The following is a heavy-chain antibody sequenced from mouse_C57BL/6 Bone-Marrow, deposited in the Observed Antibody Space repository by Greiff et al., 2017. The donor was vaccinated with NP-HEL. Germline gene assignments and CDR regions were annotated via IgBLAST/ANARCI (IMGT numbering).Heavy chain of an antibody. CDR2: IWTGGGP. Sequence: QVQLKESGPGLVAPSQSLSITCTVSGFSLTSYAISWVRQPPGKGLEWLGVIWTGGGPNYNSALKSRLSISKDNSKSQVFLKMNSLQTDDTARYYCARTSYGNYVGWFAYWGQGTLVTVSA. CDR3: ARTSYGNYVGWFAY. D-gene: IGHD2-1*01. CDR1: GFSLTSYA. V-gene: IGHV2-9-1*01. J-gene: IGHJ3*01.